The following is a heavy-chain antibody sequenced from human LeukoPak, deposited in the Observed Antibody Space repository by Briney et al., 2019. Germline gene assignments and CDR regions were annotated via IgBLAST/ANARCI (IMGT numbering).Heavy chain of an antibody. CDR3: TRDLAVAGTNY. CDR1: GFTFSTYW. CDR2: INSDDSST. Sequence: PGGSLRLSCAASGFTFSTYWMHWVRQAPGKGLVWVSRINSDDSSTSYADSVKGRFTISRDSAKNTLYLQMNSLRGEDTAVYYCTRDLAVAGTNYWGQGTLVTVSS. J-gene: IGHJ4*02. D-gene: IGHD6-19*01. V-gene: IGHV3-74*01.